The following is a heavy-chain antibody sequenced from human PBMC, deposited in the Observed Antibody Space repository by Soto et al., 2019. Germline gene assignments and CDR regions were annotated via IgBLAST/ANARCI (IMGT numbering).Heavy chain of an antibody. Sequence: QVQLQESGPGLVKPSETLSLTCTVSGGSISSYYWCWIRQPPGKGLEWIGYIYYSGSTNYNPSLKSRVTISVDTSKNQFSLKLSSVTAADTAVYYCAREGLTGTIGLYYYYGMDVWGQGTMVTVSS. CDR1: GGSISSYY. D-gene: IGHD1-7*01. J-gene: IGHJ6*02. V-gene: IGHV4-59*01. CDR3: AREGLTGTIGLYYYYGMDV. CDR2: IYYSGST.